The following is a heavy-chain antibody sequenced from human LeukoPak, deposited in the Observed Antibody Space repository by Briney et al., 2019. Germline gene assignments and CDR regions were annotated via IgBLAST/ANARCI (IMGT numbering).Heavy chain of an antibody. CDR1: GFTFSTYA. J-gene: IGHJ5*02. D-gene: IGHD5-18*01. V-gene: IGHV3-23*01. Sequence: GGSLRLSCAASGFTFSTYAMHWVRQAPGKGLEWVSAVSGSGGDTYYADSVTGRFTISRDNSKNTLYVLLNSLRAEDTAVYYWATTLNTGFFQSWGRGTLVTVSS. CDR3: ATTLNTGFFQS. CDR2: VSGSGGDT.